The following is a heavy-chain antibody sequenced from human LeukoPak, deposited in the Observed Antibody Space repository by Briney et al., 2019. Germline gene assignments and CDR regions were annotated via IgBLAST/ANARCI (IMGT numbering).Heavy chain of an antibody. J-gene: IGHJ6*02. CDR3: ARDRWELLSNSYHYCGLDV. D-gene: IGHD2-15*01. Sequence: GGSLRLSCAASGFTFSSYAMNWVRQAPGKGLEWVAIISYDGSNKYYADSVKGRFTISRDNSKNTLYLQMNSLRAEDTAVYYCARDRWELLSNSYHYCGLDVWGQGTTVTVSS. V-gene: IGHV3-30-3*01. CDR1: GFTFSSYA. CDR2: ISYDGSNK.